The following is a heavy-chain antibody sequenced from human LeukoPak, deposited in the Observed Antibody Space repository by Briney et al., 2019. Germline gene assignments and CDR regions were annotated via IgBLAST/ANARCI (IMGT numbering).Heavy chain of an antibody. V-gene: IGHV4-39*07. CDR1: SGSISSNSYY. CDR3: ARLSSNTWYFDY. D-gene: IGHD2-2*01. J-gene: IGHJ4*02. CDR2: IYYNGNT. Sequence: SETLSLTCTVSSGSISSNSYYWAWIRQPPGRGLEWIGSIYYNGNTYYNPSLVSRVTISVDTSKNQFSLRLSSVTVADTAVYYCARLSSNTWYFDYWGQGSLVTVSS.